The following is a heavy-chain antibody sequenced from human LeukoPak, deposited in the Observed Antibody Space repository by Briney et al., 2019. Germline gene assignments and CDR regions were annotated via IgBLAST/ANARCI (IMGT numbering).Heavy chain of an antibody. V-gene: IGHV1-69*04. Sequence: AASVKVSCKASGGTFSSYAISWVRQAPGQGLEGMGRIIPILGIANYAQKLQGRVTMTTDTSTSTAYMELRSLSSDDTAVYYCAREVWEPSPPGYYYYYYMDVWGKGTTVTVSS. J-gene: IGHJ6*03. CDR2: IIPILGIA. CDR1: GGTFSSYA. D-gene: IGHD1-26*01. CDR3: AREVWEPSPPGYYYYYYMDV.